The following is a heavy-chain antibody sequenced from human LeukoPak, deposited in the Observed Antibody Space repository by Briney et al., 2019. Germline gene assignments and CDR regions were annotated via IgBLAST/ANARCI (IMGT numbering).Heavy chain of an antibody. D-gene: IGHD3-22*01. J-gene: IGHJ4*02. CDR3: ASDLSSGQLIDY. CDR2: INHSGST. V-gene: IGHV4-34*01. CDR1: GGSFSGYY. Sequence: SETLSLTCAVYGGSFSGYYWSWIRQPPGKGLEWIGEINHSGSTNYNPSLKSRVTISVDTSKNQFSLKLSSVTAADTAVYYCASDLSSGQLIDYWGQGILVTVSS.